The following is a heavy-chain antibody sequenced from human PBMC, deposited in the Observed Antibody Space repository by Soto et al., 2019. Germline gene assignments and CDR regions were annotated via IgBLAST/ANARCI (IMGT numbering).Heavy chain of an antibody. V-gene: IGHV1-2*02. Sequence: QVQMVPSGAEVKKPGASVKVSCKASGHTFTGHHMHWVRQAPGQGLEWMGLIDLDIGDTKYAQKFQGRVTSTSDTSITTAYMELRGLRSDDTAVDYCALEPTGTAGFDYWGQGTLVTVSS. CDR2: IDLDIGDT. CDR3: ALEPTGTAGFDY. J-gene: IGHJ4*02. CDR1: GHTFTGHH. D-gene: IGHD2-21*02.